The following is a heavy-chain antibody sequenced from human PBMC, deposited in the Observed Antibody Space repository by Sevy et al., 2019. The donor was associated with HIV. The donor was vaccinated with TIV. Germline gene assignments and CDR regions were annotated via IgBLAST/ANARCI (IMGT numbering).Heavy chain of an antibody. J-gene: IGHJ3*02. Sequence: GGSLRLSCAASGFTFSTQAMSWVRQAPGKGLEWVSGISGSGGSTYYADSVKGRFSISKDNSKNTLNLQMNSLRVEDKAVYYCVHWFYDYWSGRSDIFDIWGQGTMVTVSS. CDR1: GFTFSTQA. D-gene: IGHD3-3*01. CDR3: VHWFYDYWSGRSDIFDI. V-gene: IGHV3-23*01. CDR2: ISGSGGST.